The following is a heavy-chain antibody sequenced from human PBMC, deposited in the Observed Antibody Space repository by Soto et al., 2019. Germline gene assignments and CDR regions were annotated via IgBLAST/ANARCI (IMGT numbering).Heavy chain of an antibody. V-gene: IGHV1-3*01. Sequence: ASVKVSCKASGYTFTSYAMHWVRQAPGQRLEWMGWINAGNGNTKYSQKFQGRVTITRDTSASTAYMELSSLRSEDTAVYYCARAPSRYYYHYVMDVWGQGTTVTVSS. CDR2: INAGNGNT. CDR1: GYTFTSYA. J-gene: IGHJ6*02. CDR3: ARAPSRYYYHYVMDV.